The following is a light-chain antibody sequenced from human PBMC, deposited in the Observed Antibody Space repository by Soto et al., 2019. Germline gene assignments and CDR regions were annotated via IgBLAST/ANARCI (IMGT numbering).Light chain of an antibody. Sequence: DIKITNSPSTLSASVGDRVTITCRASQSISSLLAWYQQKPGKAPKFLTYDASNLESGVPSRFSGSGSGTEFTLTISSLQPDDFATYYCQKYNSAPTFGQGTKVDIK. V-gene: IGKV1-5*01. CDR3: QKYNSAPT. CDR1: QSISSL. CDR2: DAS. J-gene: IGKJ1*01.